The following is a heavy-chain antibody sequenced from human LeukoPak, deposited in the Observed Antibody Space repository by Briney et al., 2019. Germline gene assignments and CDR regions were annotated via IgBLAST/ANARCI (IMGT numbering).Heavy chain of an antibody. CDR2: IYSGGST. Sequence: PGGSLRLSCAVSGFTVSSNYMSWVRQAPGKGLEWVSVIYSGGSTYYADSVKGRFTISRDNSKNTLYLQMNSLRAEDTAVYYCPRGSSYFDYWGQGTLVTVSS. CDR3: PRGSSYFDY. V-gene: IGHV3-66*01. CDR1: GFTVSSNY. J-gene: IGHJ4*02. D-gene: IGHD3-10*01.